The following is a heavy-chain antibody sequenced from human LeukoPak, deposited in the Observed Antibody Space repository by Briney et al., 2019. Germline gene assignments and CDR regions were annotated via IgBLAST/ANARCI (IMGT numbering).Heavy chain of an antibody. J-gene: IGHJ4*02. V-gene: IGHV3-23*01. CDR1: GFTFSSYA. Sequence: PGGSLRLSSAASGFTFSSYAMSWVRQAPGKGLEWVSAISGSGGTTYYADSVKGRFTISRDNSKNTLYLQMNSLRAEDTAVYYCTKVGSYYGSGSDLDYWGQGTLVTVSS. D-gene: IGHD3-10*01. CDR2: ISGSGGTT. CDR3: TKVGSYYGSGSDLDY.